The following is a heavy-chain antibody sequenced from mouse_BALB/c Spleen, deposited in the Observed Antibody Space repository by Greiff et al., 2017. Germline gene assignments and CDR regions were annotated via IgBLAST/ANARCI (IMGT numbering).Heavy chain of an antibody. J-gene: IGHJ4*01. CDR3: ARYYGTGAMDY. Sequence: EVQLQESGPGLVKPSQSLSLTCTVTGYSITSDYAWNWIRQFPGNKLEWMGYISYSGSTSYNPSLKSRISITRDTSKNQFFLQLNSVTTEDTATYYCARYYGTGAMDYWGQGTSVTVSS. CDR1: GYSITSDYA. V-gene: IGHV3-2*02. CDR2: ISYSGST. D-gene: IGHD1-1*02.